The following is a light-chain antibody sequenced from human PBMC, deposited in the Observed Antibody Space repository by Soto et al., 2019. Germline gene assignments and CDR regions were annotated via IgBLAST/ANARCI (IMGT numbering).Light chain of an antibody. Sequence: DIQMTQAPSSLSASVGDRVTITCRASQSISSYLNWYQQKPGKAPKLLIYAASSLQSGVPSRFSGSGSGKEFTLTISSLQPEDFATYYCHQSDSPSRAFGQGTKVEI. CDR1: QSISSY. CDR2: AAS. V-gene: IGKV1-39*01. CDR3: HQSDSPSRA. J-gene: IGKJ1*01.